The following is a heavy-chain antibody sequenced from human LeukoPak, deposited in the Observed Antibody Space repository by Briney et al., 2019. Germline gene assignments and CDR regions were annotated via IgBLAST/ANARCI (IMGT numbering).Heavy chain of an antibody. V-gene: IGHV3-23*01. Sequence: PGGSLRLSCAASGFTFSSYAMSWVRQAPGKGLEWVSAISGSGGSTYYADSVKGRFTISRGNSKNTLYLQMNSLRAEDTAVYYCAKGALLWFGELLYYFDYWGQGTPVTASS. CDR2: ISGSGGST. J-gene: IGHJ4*02. CDR1: GFTFSSYA. CDR3: AKGALLWFGELLYYFDY. D-gene: IGHD3-10*01.